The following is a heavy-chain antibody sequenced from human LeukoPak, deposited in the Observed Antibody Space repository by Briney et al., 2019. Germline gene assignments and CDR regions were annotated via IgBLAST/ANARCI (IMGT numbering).Heavy chain of an antibody. V-gene: IGHV3-74*01. CDR1: GFTFSKYW. J-gene: IGHJ1*01. D-gene: IGHD6-19*01. CDR3: AKKPWLAPPPAS. CDR2: INTDGTVT. Sequence: GGSLRLSCPASGFTFSKYWMLWVRQAPGKGLEGVARINTDGTVTTYADSVKGRFTVSRGNADNTIFLEMNGGRGDDTVLFYCAKKPWLAPPPASCGQRTPVTVYS.